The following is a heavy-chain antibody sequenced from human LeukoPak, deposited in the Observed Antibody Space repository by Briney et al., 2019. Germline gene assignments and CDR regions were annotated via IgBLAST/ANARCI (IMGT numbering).Heavy chain of an antibody. CDR1: GFTVSNSY. D-gene: IGHD4-11*01. CDR2: IYYSGDT. Sequence: GSLRLSCAASGFTVSNSYMSWVRQAPGEGLEWIGYIYYSGDTNYNPSLKGRVAFPVDTSKNQFSLRLNSVTAADTAVYFCARQSTTWYLDLWGHGTLVTVSS. CDR3: ARQSTTWYLDL. V-gene: IGHV4-59*08. J-gene: IGHJ2*01.